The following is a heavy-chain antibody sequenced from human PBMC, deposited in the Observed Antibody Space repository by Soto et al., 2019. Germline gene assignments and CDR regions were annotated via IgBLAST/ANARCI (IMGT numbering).Heavy chain of an antibody. V-gene: IGHV3-73*01. J-gene: IGHJ6*03. Sequence: GGSLRLSCAASGFIFSDSALHWVRQASGKGLEWVGRIRRKANNYATTYAASVEGRFAISRDDSKNTAYLQMNSLKTEDTAIYYCTRGIVFCNGYARYY. CDR1: GFIFSDSA. CDR2: IRRKANNYAT. CDR3: TRGIVFCNGYARYY. D-gene: IGHD3-3*01.